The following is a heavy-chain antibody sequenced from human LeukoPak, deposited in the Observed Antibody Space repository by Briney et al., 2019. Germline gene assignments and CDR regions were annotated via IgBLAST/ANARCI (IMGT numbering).Heavy chain of an antibody. CDR2: IKQDGSEK. V-gene: IGHV3-7*01. CDR3: ARSGFGLWFGEFLFDY. J-gene: IGHJ4*02. CDR1: GFTFSSYW. Sequence: PGGSLRLSCAASGFTFSSYWMSWVRQAPGKGLEWVANIKQDGSEKYYVDSVKGRFTISRDNAKNSLYLQMNSLRAEDTAVYYCARSGFGLWFGEFLFDYWGQGTLVTVSS. D-gene: IGHD3-10*01.